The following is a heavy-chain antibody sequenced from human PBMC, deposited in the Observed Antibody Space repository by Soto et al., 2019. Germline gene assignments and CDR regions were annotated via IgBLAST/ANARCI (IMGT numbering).Heavy chain of an antibody. Sequence: EVQLVESGGGLVQPGGSVRLSCVVSGLTFRNYWMYWVRQAPGKGLVWVSRINEDGSNTIYADSVKGRFTISRDNAKNTLDLEMNSLGVEDTAVYYCARSPVTACDWGQGTLVTVSS. CDR2: INEDGSNT. J-gene: IGHJ4*02. CDR3: ARSPVTACD. CDR1: GLTFRNYW. D-gene: IGHD2-21*02. V-gene: IGHV3-74*01.